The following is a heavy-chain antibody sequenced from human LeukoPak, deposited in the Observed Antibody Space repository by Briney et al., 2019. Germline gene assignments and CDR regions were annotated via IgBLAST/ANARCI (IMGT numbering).Heavy chain of an antibody. CDR1: GFTFSGYG. CDR2: IRYDGSNK. D-gene: IGHD3-22*01. J-gene: IGHJ4*02. V-gene: IGHV3-30*02. Sequence: PGGSLRLSCAASGFTFSGYGMHWVRQAPGKGLEWVAFIRYDGSNKYYADSVKGRFTISRDNSKNTLYLQMNSLRAEDTAVYYCAKGLYDSSGYHPCDYWGQGTLVTVSS. CDR3: AKGLYDSSGYHPCDY.